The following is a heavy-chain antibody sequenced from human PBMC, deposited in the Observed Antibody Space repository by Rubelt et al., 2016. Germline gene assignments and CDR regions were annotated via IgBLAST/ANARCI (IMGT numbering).Heavy chain of an antibody. CDR2: INHSGST. Sequence: QVQLQQWGAGLLKPSETLSLTCAVYGGSFSGYYWSWIRQPPGKGLEWIGEINHSGSTNYNPSLKSRVTISVDTSKNQCSRKLGSATAADTAVYYCARGGRYYGSGSYQRHNWFDPWGQGTLVTVSS. CDR3: ARGGRYYGSGSYQRHNWFDP. CDR1: GGSFSGYY. J-gene: IGHJ5*02. V-gene: IGHV4-34*01. D-gene: IGHD3-10*01.